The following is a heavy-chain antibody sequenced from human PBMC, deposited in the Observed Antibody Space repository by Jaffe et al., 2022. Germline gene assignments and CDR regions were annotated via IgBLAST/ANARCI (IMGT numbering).Heavy chain of an antibody. CDR3: AKDGEGFGDRLELPAVWCYFDY. CDR1: GFTFSSYA. V-gene: IGHV3-23*01. CDR2: ISGSGGST. J-gene: IGHJ4*02. D-gene: IGHD1-7*01. Sequence: EVQLLESGGGLVQPGGSLRLSCAASGFTFSSYAMSWVRQAPGKGLEWVSAISGSGGSTYYADSVKGRFTISRDNSKNTLYLQMNSLRAEDTAVYYCAKDGEGFGDRLELPAVWCYFDYWGQGTLVTVSS.